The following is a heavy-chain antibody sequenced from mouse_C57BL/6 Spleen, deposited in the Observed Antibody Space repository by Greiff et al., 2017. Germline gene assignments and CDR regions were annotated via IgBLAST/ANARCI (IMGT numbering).Heavy chain of an antibody. D-gene: IGHD2-4*01. CDR3: AWHYYNYDGGYFAY. CDR1: GYTFTTYP. J-gene: IGHJ2*01. CDR2: FHPYNDDT. Sequence: VQLQQSGAELVKPGASVKMSCKASGYTFTTYPIEWMKQNHGKSLEWIGNFHPYNDDTKSNEKFKGKATLTVEKSSSTVYLELNLLTSDDSAFYYCAWHYYNYDGGYFAYWGQGTTLTVSS. V-gene: IGHV1-47*01.